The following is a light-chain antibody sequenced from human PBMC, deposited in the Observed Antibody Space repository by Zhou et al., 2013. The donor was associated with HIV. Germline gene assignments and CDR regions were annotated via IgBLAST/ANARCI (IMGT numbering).Light chain of an antibody. Sequence: EIVMTQSPATLSVSTGERASLACRASQSVGTNLAWYQQKPGQAPKLLICNAATRPSGIPSRFSGSGSGTEFTLTISSMQSEDFAIYYCQQYKNWPRLSFGGGTKVEIK. CDR1: QSVGTN. J-gene: IGKJ4*01. CDR3: QQYKNWPRLS. V-gene: IGKV3-15*01. CDR2: NAA.